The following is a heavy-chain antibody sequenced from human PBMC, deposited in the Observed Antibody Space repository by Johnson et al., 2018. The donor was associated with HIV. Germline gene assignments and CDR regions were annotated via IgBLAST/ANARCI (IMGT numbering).Heavy chain of an antibody. V-gene: IGHV3-15*01. CDR1: GFTFDNYA. J-gene: IGHJ3*02. Sequence: VQLVESGGGMVQPGGSLRLSCAVSGFTFDNYAMHWVRQAQGKGLEWVGHIKNKADGGTTDYAAPVKGRFTITRDDSKNTLYLQMNSLKTEDTAVYYCTTVPSWRFGFDIWGQGTMVTVSS. D-gene: IGHD2-15*01. CDR2: IKNKADGGTT. CDR3: TTVPSWRFGFDI.